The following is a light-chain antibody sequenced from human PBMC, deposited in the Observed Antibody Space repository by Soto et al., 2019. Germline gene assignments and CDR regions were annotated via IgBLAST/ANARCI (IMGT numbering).Light chain of an antibody. CDR1: QYLGGS. V-gene: IGKV3-15*01. CDR2: GAS. J-gene: IGKJ3*01. Sequence: EIVMTQSPATLSVSPGERATLSCRASQYLGGSLAWYQQRPGQVPRLLIYGASTRAAGMSARFSGSGSGTEFTLTISSLQSEDFAVYYCQQCGGSPLFSFGPGTKVDIK. CDR3: QQCGGSPLFS.